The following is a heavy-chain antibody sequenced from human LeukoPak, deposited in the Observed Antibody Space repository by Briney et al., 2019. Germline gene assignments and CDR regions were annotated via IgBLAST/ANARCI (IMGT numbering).Heavy chain of an antibody. V-gene: IGHV1-2*02. CDR2: INPNSGGT. CDR3: ARGQQIDSIVSFDP. CDR1: GYTFTGYY. J-gene: IGHJ5*02. Sequence: ASVKVSCKASGYTFTGYYMHWVRQAPGQGLEWMGWINPNSGGTNYVQKFQGRVTMTRDTSISTAYMELSRLRSDDTAVYYCARGQQIDSIVSFDPWGQGTLVSVSS. D-gene: IGHD3-22*01.